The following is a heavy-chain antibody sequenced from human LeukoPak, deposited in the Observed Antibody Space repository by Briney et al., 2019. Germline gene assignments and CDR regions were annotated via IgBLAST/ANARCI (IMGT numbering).Heavy chain of an antibody. J-gene: IGHJ4*02. D-gene: IGHD2-15*01. CDR3: AKDSCGGGSCYSYFDY. CDR2: ISGSGGST. V-gene: IGHV3-23*01. CDR1: GFTFSSYA. Sequence: GGSLRLSCAASGFTFSSYAMSWVRQAPGKGLEWVSAISGSGGSTYYADSVKGRFTISRDNSKNTLYLQMNSLRAEDTAVYYCAKDSCGGGSCYSYFDYWGQGVLVTVSP.